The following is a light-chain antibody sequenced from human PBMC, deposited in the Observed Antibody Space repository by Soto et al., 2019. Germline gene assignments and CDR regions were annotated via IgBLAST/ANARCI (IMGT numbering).Light chain of an antibody. CDR1: QGISNH. CDR3: LQHNNYPYT. Sequence: DIQMTQSPSSLSASVGDRVTITCRASQGISNHLGWFQHKPGKAPKRLIYAASILQSGAPSRFSGSGSGTEFTLTISGLQPEDFADYYCLQHNNYPYTFGQGTKLEIK. CDR2: AAS. V-gene: IGKV1-17*01. J-gene: IGKJ2*01.